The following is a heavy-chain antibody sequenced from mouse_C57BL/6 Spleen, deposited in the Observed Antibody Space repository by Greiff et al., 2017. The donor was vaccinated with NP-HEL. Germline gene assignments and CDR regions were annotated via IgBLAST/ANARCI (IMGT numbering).Heavy chain of an antibody. D-gene: IGHD1-1*01. CDR3: ARGISYYGSSPWYFDV. Sequence: EVHLVESGGGLVKPGGSLKLSCAASGFTFSSYAMSWVRQTPEKRLEWVATISDGGSYTYYPDNVKGRFTISRDNAKNNLYLQMSHLKSEDTAMYYCARGISYYGSSPWYFDVWGTGTTVTVSS. CDR1: GFTFSSYA. J-gene: IGHJ1*03. V-gene: IGHV5-4*01. CDR2: ISDGGSYT.